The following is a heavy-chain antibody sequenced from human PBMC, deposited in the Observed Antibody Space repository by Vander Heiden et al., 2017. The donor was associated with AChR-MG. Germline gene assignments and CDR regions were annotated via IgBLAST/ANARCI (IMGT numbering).Heavy chain of an antibody. CDR2: IIPIFGTA. CDR1: GGTFSSYA. D-gene: IGHD6-6*01. Sequence: QVQLVQSGAEVKKPGSSVKVSCKASGGTFSSYAISWVRQAPGQGLEWMGGIIPIFGTANYAQKFQGRVTITADKSTSTAYMELSSLRSEDTAVYYCARRAYSSSNYYYYYGMDVWGQGTTVTVSS. V-gene: IGHV1-69*06. CDR3: ARRAYSSSNYYYYYGMDV. J-gene: IGHJ6*02.